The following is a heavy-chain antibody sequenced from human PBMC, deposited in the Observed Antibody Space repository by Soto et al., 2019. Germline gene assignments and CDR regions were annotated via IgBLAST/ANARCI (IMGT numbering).Heavy chain of an antibody. CDR2: IYYSGST. D-gene: IGHD4-17*01. V-gene: IGHV4-59*08. Sequence: SETLSLTCTVSGGSISSYYWSWIRQPPGKGLEWIGYIYYSGSTNYNPSLKSRVTISVDTSKNQFSLKLSSVTAADTAVYYCARHGNIRYRAFDIWGKGTMVTVSS. J-gene: IGHJ3*02. CDR1: GGSISSYY. CDR3: ARHGNIRYRAFDI.